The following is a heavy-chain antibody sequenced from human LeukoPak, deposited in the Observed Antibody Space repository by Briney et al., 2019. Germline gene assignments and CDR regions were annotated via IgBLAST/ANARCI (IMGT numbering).Heavy chain of an antibody. CDR1: GFTFDDYA. CDR3: AKDQIRYSSSWNWFDP. Sequence: GGSLRLSCAASGFTFDDYAMHWVRQAPGKGLEWVSGISWNSGSVGYADSVKGRFTISRDNAKNSLYLQMNSLRAEDTALYYCAKDQIRYSSSWNWFDPWGQGTLVTVSS. CDR2: ISWNSGSV. D-gene: IGHD6-13*01. V-gene: IGHV3-9*01. J-gene: IGHJ5*02.